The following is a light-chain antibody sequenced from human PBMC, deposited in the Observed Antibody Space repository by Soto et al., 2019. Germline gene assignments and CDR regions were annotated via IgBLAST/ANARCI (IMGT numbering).Light chain of an antibody. CDR2: DAS. CDR1: QDISNT. J-gene: IGKJ1*01. Sequence: DIQMTQSPSSLSASVGERVTITCKASQDISNTLIGYQQKPGKAPTLLIYDASSMETGVPSRFSGSGSGTDFTFTISSLQPEDIATYYCQQYDNPQWTFGQGTKVEIK. CDR3: QQYDNPQWT. V-gene: IGKV1-33*01.